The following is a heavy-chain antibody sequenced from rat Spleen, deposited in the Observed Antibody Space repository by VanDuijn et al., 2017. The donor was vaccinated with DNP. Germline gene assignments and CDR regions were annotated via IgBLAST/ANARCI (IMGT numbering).Heavy chain of an antibody. V-gene: IGHV5S13*01. J-gene: IGHJ2*01. Sequence: EVQLVESGGGLVQPGRSLKLSCTASGLTFSNYGMAWVRQAPTKGLEWVASISTGGGNTYYRDSVKGRFTVSRDNAKSSLYLQVDSLRSEDTATYYCARHEGLYSGFPDYFDYWGQGVMVTVSS. CDR2: ISTGGGNT. CDR3: ARHEGLYSGFPDYFDY. CDR1: GLTFSNYG. D-gene: IGHD4-4*01.